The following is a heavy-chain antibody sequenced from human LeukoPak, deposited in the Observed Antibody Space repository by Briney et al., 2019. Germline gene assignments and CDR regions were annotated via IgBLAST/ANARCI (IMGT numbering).Heavy chain of an antibody. J-gene: IGHJ4*02. CDR1: GGSISSGSYS. V-gene: IGHV4-30-2*01. Sequence: SQTLSLTCAVSGGSISSGSYSWSWIRQPPGKGLEWIGYIYPRGSTYYNPSLKSRVILSLDKSANQFSLNPSFVTAADTAVYYCARFSPRAMGNYLDFWGQGTLVTVSS. D-gene: IGHD7-27*01. CDR2: IYPRGST. CDR3: ARFSPRAMGNYLDF.